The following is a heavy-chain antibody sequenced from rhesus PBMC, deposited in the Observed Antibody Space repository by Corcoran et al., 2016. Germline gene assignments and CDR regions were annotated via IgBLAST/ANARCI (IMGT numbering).Heavy chain of an antibody. V-gene: IGHV4-173*01. J-gene: IGHJ4*01. CDR3: TMSFGSGWSPR. D-gene: IGHD6S26*01. CDR2: VSGSGEST. Sequence: QLQLQESGPGLVKPSETLSLTCDVSGGSISNDFWTWIRQPPGKGLEWIGRVSGSGESTGYNPSHRRRVTISTYTSKNQVSLKVNSVTAADTAVYYCTMSFGSGWSPRWGQGVLVTVSS. CDR1: GGSISNDF.